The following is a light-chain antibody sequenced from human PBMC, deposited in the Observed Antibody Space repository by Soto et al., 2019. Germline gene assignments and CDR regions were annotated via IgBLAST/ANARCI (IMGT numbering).Light chain of an antibody. CDR2: GAS. J-gene: IGKJ1*01. CDR3: QQYGGSPRT. CDR1: QSVSSSS. V-gene: IGKV3-20*01. Sequence: EIVLTQSPGTLSLSPGERATLSCRASQSVSSSSLAWYQQKPGQAPRLLIYGASTRATGIPDRFSGSGSGTDFTLTISRLEPEDFAMYYCQQYGGSPRTFGQGPKVEIK.